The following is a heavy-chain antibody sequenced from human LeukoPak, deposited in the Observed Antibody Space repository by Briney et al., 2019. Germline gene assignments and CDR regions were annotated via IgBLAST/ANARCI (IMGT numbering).Heavy chain of an antibody. CDR1: GFRTSSYW. D-gene: IGHD2-15*01. Sequence: GGSLRLSCAASGFRTSSYWMSWVRQAPGKGLEWVANIKQDGSDKYYVDSVRGRFTISRDNVENSLYLQMNSLRPEDTAVYYCARSRWVAADSYYFDYWGQGSLVTVSS. CDR3: ARSRWVAADSYYFDY. V-gene: IGHV3-7*01. CDR2: IKQDGSDK. J-gene: IGHJ4*02.